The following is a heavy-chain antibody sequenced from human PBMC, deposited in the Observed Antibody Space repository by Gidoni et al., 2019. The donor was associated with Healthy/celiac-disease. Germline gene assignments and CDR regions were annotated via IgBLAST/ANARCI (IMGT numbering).Heavy chain of an antibody. J-gene: IGHJ6*02. Sequence: VQLLASGGGLVQPGGFLRLSCAASGFTFSSYALSWVRQAPGKGLEWVSAISGSGGSTYYADSVKGRFTISRDNCKNTLYLQMNSLRAEDTAVYYCAKDYPPVPRLVDYYGMDVWGQGTTVTVSS. D-gene: IGHD5-12*01. CDR1: GFTFSSYA. V-gene: IGHV3-23*01. CDR2: ISGSGGST. CDR3: AKDYPPVPRLVDYYGMDV.